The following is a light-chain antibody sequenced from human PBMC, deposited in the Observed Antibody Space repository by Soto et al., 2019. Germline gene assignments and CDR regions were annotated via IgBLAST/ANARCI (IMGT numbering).Light chain of an antibody. J-gene: IGKJ5*01. Sequence: DIVLTQXPXSXXXTXXXPAPISXRSSQILLHNNGYNYLDWYLRKPGQSPQLLIDLGSNRSSGVPDRFSGSGSGTDFTLKINRVEAEDVGVYYCMQALQTLTFGQGTRLEIK. CDR2: LGS. V-gene: IGKV2-28*01. CDR3: MQALQTLT. CDR1: QILLHNNGYNY.